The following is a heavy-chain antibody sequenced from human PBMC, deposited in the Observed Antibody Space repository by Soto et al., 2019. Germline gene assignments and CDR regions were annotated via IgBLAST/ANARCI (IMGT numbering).Heavy chain of an antibody. J-gene: IGHJ4*02. CDR3: ARGVDAGYFDY. Sequence: SETLSLTCTVSGGSISSGGYYWSWIRQHPGKGLEWIGYIYYSGSTYYNPSLKSRVTISVDTSKNQFSLKLSSVTAADTAVYYCARGVDAGYFDYWGQGTLVTVSS. V-gene: IGHV4-31*03. CDR2: IYYSGST. CDR1: GGSISSGGYY. D-gene: IGHD2-8*01.